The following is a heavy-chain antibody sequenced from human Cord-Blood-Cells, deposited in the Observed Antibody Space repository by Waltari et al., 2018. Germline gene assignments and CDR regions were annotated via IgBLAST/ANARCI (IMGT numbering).Heavy chain of an antibody. CDR1: GFPFSSYW. J-gene: IGHJ4*02. V-gene: IGHV3-7*01. CDR2: IKQDGSEK. Sequence: EVQLVESGGGLVQPGGSLRLSCAASGFPFSSYWMSWVRQAPGKGLEWVANIKQDGSEKYYVDSVKGRFTISRDNAKNSLYLQMNSLRAEDTAVYYCARDWARGNYWGQGTLVTVSS. CDR3: ARDWARGNY. D-gene: IGHD3-16*01.